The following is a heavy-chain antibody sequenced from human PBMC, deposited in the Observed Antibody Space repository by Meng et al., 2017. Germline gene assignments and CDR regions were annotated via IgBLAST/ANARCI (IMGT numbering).Heavy chain of an antibody. Sequence: SETLSLTCTVSGGSISISSYYWGWIRPPPGKGLDWIGSIYYSGITYYNPSLKSRVTISVDTSKNQFALKLSSVTAADTAVYYCARVYYHRVITFGGVIAGDAFDIWGQGTMVTVSS. V-gene: IGHV4-39*06. J-gene: IGHJ3*02. CDR2: IYYSGIT. CDR1: GGSISISSYY. CDR3: ARVYYHRVITFGGVIAGDAFDI. D-gene: IGHD3-16*02.